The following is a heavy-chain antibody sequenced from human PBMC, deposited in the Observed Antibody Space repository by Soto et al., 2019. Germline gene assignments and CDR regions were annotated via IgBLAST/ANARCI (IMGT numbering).Heavy chain of an antibody. CDR2: ISGSGDGT. D-gene: IGHD2-8*01. CDR1: GFTVGSHA. J-gene: IGHJ6*02. CDR3: TRSRRSILMVYGFGGMDV. V-gene: IGHV3-23*01. Sequence: PGGSLRLSCAASGFTVGSHAMSWVRQAPGKGLEWVSSISGSGDGTYYGDSVKGRLTISRDSSSGTLYLQMDNLRGEDTAVYFCTRSRRSILMVYGFGGMDVWGQGTTVTVSS.